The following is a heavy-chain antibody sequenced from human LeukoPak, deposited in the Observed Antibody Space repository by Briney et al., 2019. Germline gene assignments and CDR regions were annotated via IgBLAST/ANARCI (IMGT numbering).Heavy chain of an antibody. CDR2: INHSGST. CDR3: ARHKYSSGWPPEGAFDI. D-gene: IGHD6-19*01. CDR1: GGSFSGYY. J-gene: IGHJ3*02. V-gene: IGHV4-34*01. Sequence: TSETLSLTCAVYGGSFSGYYWSWIRQPPGKGLEWIGEINHSGSTNYNPSLKSRVTISVDTSKNQFSLKLSSVTAADTAVYYCARHKYSSGWPPEGAFDIWGQGTMVTVSS.